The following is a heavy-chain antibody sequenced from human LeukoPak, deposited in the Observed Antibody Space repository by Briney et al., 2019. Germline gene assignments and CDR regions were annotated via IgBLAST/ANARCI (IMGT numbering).Heavy chain of an antibody. D-gene: IGHD4-23*01. CDR3: ARDPVTLYYFDY. Sequence: GGSLRLSCAASGFTFSDYYMSWIRQAPGKGPEWVSYISSSGSTIYYADSVKGRFTISRDNAKNSLYLQMNSLRAEDTAVYYCARDPVTLYYFDYWGQGTLVTVSS. V-gene: IGHV3-11*04. J-gene: IGHJ4*02. CDR1: GFTFSDYY. CDR2: ISSSGSTI.